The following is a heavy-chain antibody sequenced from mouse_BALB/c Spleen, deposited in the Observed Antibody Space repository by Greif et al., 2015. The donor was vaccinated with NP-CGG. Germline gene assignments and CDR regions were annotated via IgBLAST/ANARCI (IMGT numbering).Heavy chain of an antibody. CDR3: ARGQAGSSDYAMDY. CDR2: ISSGGST. V-gene: IGHV5-6-5*01. J-gene: IGHJ4*01. D-gene: IGHD1-1*01. Sequence: EVKVVESGGGLVKPGGSLKLSCAASGFTFSSYAMSWVRQTPEKRLEWVASISSGGSTYYPDSVKGRFTISRDNARNILYLQMSSLRSEDTAMYYCARGQAGSSDYAMDYWGQGTSVTVSS. CDR1: GFTFSSYA.